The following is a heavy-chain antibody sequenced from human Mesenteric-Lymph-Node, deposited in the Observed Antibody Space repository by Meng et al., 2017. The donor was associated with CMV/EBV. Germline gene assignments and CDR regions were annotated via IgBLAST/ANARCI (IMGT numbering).Heavy chain of an antibody. CDR1: VTYISSSQC. CDR2: IYHSEAT. CDR3: ARDLAALGSGLDP. Sequence: VAVTYISSSQCWSWVRQAPGKGLEWIGEIYHSEATNYDPSLRGRVTMSLDKSKNQFSLRVTSVPAADTAVYYCARDLAALGSGLDPWGPGILVTVSS. V-gene: IGHV4-4*02. D-gene: IGHD2-15*01. J-gene: IGHJ5*02.